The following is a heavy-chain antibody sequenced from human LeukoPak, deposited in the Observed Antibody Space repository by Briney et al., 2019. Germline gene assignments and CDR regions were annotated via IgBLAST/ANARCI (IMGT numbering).Heavy chain of an antibody. CDR3: ASGHIAAAGTSVGDY. Sequence: GGSLRLSCAASGFTFSSYAMHWVRQAPGKGLEWVAVISYDGSNKYYADSVKGRFTISRDNSKNTLYLQMNSLRAEDTAVYYCASGHIAAAGTSVGDYWGQGTLVTVSS. D-gene: IGHD6-13*01. CDR2: ISYDGSNK. V-gene: IGHV3-30-3*01. J-gene: IGHJ4*02. CDR1: GFTFSSYA.